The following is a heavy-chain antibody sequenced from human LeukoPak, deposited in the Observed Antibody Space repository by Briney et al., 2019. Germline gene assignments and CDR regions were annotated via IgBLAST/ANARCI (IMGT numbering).Heavy chain of an antibody. CDR3: ARWYSSGWAFDY. CDR1: GGSISSSSYY. J-gene: IGHJ4*02. CDR2: IHYSGST. V-gene: IGHV4-61*05. Sequence: SETLSLTCTVSGGSISSSSYYWGWIRQPPGKGLEWIGYIHYSGSTKYNPSLKSRVTISVDTSKNQFSLKLSSVTAADTAVYYCARWYSSGWAFDYWGQGTLVTVSS. D-gene: IGHD6-19*01.